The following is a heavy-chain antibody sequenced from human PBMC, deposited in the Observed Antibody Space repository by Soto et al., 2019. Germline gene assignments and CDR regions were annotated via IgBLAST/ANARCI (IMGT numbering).Heavy chain of an antibody. Sequence: PGGSLRLSCAASGFTFSDYYITWIRQAPGKGLEWVSYISSRSTYTNYADSVKGRFTISRDNAKNSVYLQMNSLRPEDTAVYYCARGSGSYYAAFDISGQGTVVTVSS. D-gene: IGHD1-26*01. J-gene: IGHJ3*02. CDR1: GFTFSDYY. CDR2: ISSRSTYT. CDR3: ARGSGSYYAAFDI. V-gene: IGHV3-11*06.